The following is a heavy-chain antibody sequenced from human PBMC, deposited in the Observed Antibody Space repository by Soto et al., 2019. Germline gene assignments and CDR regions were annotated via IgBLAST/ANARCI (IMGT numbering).Heavy chain of an antibody. CDR2: IKSKTDGGAT. J-gene: IGHJ6*02. Sequence: SGGSLRLSCAASGFTFSNAWMSWVRQAPGKGLEWVGRIKSKTDGGATDYAAPVKGRFTISRDDSKNTLYLQMNSLKTEDTAIYYCTTVPYYYGSGSYYNVSFYYYGMDVWGQGTTVTVSS. CDR3: TTVPYYYGSGSYYNVSFYYYGMDV. V-gene: IGHV3-15*01. CDR1: GFTFSNAW. D-gene: IGHD3-10*01.